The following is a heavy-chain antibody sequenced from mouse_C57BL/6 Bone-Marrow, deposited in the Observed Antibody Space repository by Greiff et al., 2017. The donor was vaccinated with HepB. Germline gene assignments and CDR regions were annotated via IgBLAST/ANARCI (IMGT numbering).Heavy chain of an antibody. V-gene: IGHV1-52*01. CDR2: IDPSDSET. J-gene: IGHJ4*01. CDR1: GYTFTSYW. D-gene: IGHD1-1*01. Sequence: QVQLQQPGAELVRPGSSVKLSCKASGYTFTSYWMHWVKQRPIQGLEWIGNIDPSDSETHYNQKFKDKATLTVDKSSSTAYMQLSSLTSEDSAVYYCARFEYYYGSSYVEYAMDYWGQGTSVTVSS. CDR3: ARFEYYYGSSYVEYAMDY.